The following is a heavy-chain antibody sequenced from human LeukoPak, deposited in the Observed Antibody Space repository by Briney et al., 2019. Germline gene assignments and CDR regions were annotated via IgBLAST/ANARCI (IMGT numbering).Heavy chain of an antibody. CDR2: NSSSSSYI. CDR1: GFTFSSYS. V-gene: IGHV3-21*01. Sequence: GGSLRLSCAASGFTFSSYSMNWVRQAPGKGLEWVSSNSSSSSYIYYADSVKGRFTISRDNAKNPLYLQMNSLRAEDTAVYYCARDSGITLYYFDYWGQGTLVTVSS. CDR3: ARDSGITLYYFDY. J-gene: IGHJ4*02. D-gene: IGHD1/OR15-1a*01.